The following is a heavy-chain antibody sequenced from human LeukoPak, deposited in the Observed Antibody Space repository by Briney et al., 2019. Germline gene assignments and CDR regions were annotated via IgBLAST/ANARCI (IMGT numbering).Heavy chain of an antibody. CDR1: GGSISSGGYY. CDR2: INHSGST. V-gene: IGHV4-39*07. D-gene: IGHD6-19*01. J-gene: IGHJ4*02. Sequence: PSETLSLTCTVSGGSISSGGYYWSWIRQPPGKGLEWIGEINHSGSTNYNPSLKSRVTISVDTSKNQFSLKLSSVTAADTAVYYCARGRIVEEYSSGWPFDYWGQGTLVTVSS. CDR3: ARGRIVEEYSSGWPFDY.